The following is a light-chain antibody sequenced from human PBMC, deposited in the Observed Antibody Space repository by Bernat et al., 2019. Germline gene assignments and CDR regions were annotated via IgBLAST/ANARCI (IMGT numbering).Light chain of an antibody. J-gene: IGLJ3*02. Sequence: QSALTQPASVSGSPEQSITISCTGTSSDVGSYNLVSWYQQHPGKAPKLMIYEVSKRPSGFSNRFSGSKSGNTASLTISGLQAEDEADYYCCSYAGSSTPNWVFGGGTKLPVL. V-gene: IGLV2-23*02. CDR3: CSYAGSSTPNWV. CDR1: SSDVGSYNL. CDR2: EVS.